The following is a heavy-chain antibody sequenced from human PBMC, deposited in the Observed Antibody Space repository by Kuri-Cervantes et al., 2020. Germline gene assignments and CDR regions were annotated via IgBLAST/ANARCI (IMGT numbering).Heavy chain of an antibody. CDR1: GFTFSSYG. V-gene: IGHV3-30*03. CDR3: ARDPDKLLWFGELLYATYYYYGMDV. D-gene: IGHD3-10*01. J-gene: IGHJ6*02. CDR2: ISYDGSNK. Sequence: GGSLRLSCAASGFTFSSYGMHWVRQAPGKGLEWVAVISYDGSNKYYADSVKGRFTISRDNSKNTLYLQMNSLRDEDTAVYYCARDPDKLLWFGELLYATYYYYGMDVWGQGTTVTVSS.